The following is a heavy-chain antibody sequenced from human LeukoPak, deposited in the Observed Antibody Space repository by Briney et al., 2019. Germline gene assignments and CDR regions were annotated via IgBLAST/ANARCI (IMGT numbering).Heavy chain of an antibody. CDR3: TRESGAFSPFGF. V-gene: IGHV4-4*02. CDR2: VHLSGAS. CDR1: GGSILTTNW. J-gene: IGHJ4*02. D-gene: IGHD1-26*01. Sequence: SETLSLTCPVSGGSILTTNWWSWVRQPPGQGLEWIGEVHLSGASNYNPSLKSRVNMSIDKSKNQLSLELTSVTAADTAIYYCTRESGAFSPFGFWGQGTLVTVSS.